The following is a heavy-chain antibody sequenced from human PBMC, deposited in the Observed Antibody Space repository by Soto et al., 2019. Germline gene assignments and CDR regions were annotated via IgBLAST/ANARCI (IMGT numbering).Heavy chain of an antibody. Sequence: KPSETLSLTCTVSGASISGFYWSWIRKSAGKGLEWIGRIYATGTTDYNPSLKSRVMMSVDTSKKQFSLKLRPVTAADTAVYYCVGACRKTLRDWFDHWGQGISVTVSS. V-gene: IGHV4-4*07. CDR2: IYATGTT. D-gene: IGHD3-16*01. J-gene: IGHJ5*02. CDR1: GASISGFY. CDR3: VGACRKTLRDWFDH.